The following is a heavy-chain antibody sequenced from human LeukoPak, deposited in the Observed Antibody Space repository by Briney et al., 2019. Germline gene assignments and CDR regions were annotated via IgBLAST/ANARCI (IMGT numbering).Heavy chain of an antibody. Sequence: GGSLRLSCAASGFTFSNAWMSWVRQAPGKGLEWIGRIKSKTDGGTTDYAAPVKGRFTISRDDSKNTLYLQMNSLKTEDTAVYYCTTDARGATGDDYWGQGTLVTVSS. CDR3: TTDARGATGDDY. CDR2: IKSKTDGGTT. D-gene: IGHD1-26*01. J-gene: IGHJ4*02. CDR1: GFTFSNAW. V-gene: IGHV3-15*01.